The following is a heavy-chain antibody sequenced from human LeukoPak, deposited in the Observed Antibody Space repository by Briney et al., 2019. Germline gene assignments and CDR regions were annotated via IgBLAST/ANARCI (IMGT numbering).Heavy chain of an antibody. CDR1: GYTFTELS. V-gene: IGHV1-24*01. J-gene: IGHJ4*02. CDR2: FDPEQADT. CDR3: ASSPGDYDILTGYAKHFNH. D-gene: IGHD3-9*01. Sequence: ASVKVSCKVSGYTFTELSMHWVRQAPGKGLEWMGGFDPEQADTFYAQNFQGRVTLIDDTSTDTAYMELSGLRFEDTAVYYGASSPGDYDILTGYAKHFNHWGQGTLVTVSS.